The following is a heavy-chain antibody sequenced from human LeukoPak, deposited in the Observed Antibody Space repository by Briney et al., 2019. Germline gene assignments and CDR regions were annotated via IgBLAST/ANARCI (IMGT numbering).Heavy chain of an antibody. J-gene: IGHJ4*02. V-gene: IGHV1-46*01. Sequence: ASVKVSCKASGYTFTSYYMHWVRQAPGQGLEWMGIINPSGGSTSYAQKFQGRVTMTRDTSTSTVYMELSSLRSKDTAVYYCARDLEDIVVVPAAILGYWGQGTLVTVSS. CDR1: GYTFTSYY. CDR2: INPSGGST. CDR3: ARDLEDIVVVPAAILGY. D-gene: IGHD2-2*02.